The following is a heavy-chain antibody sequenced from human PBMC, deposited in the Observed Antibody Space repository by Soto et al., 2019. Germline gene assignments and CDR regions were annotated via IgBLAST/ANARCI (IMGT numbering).Heavy chain of an antibody. CDR2: IYYSGST. V-gene: IGHV4-31*03. D-gene: IGHD2-2*01. J-gene: IGHJ6*02. Sequence: QVQLQESGPGLVKPSQTLSLTCTVSGGSISSGGYYWSWIRQHPGKGLEWIGYIYYSGSTYYNPSLKSRVTISVDTCKNQFSLKLSSVTAADTAVYYCARTAQNIVVVPAANSEGYYYYGMDVWGQGTTVTVSS. CDR3: ARTAQNIVVVPAANSEGYYYYGMDV. CDR1: GGSISSGGYY.